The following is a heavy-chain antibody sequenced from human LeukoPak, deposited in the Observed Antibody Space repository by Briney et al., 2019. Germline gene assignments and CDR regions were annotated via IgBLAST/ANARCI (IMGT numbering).Heavy chain of an antibody. V-gene: IGHV4-61*02. Sequence: PSETLSLTCTVSGGSISSGSYYWSWIRQPAGKGLERIGRIYTSGSTNYNPSLKSRVTISVDTSKNQFSLKLSSVTAADTAVYYCAREEITGTTPGCWGQGTLVTVSS. CDR3: AREEITGTTPGC. CDR1: GGSISSGSYY. D-gene: IGHD1-7*01. CDR2: IYTSGST. J-gene: IGHJ4*02.